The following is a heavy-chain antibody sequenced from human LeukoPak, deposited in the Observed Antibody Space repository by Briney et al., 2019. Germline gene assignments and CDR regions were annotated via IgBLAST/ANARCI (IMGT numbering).Heavy chain of an antibody. Sequence: GASVKVSCKASGYTFTSYGISWVRQAPGQGLEWMGWISAYNGNTNYAQKLQGRVTMTTDTSTSTAYMELRSLRSDDTAVYYCARPNWNYLDHAFDIWGQGTMVTVSS. J-gene: IGHJ3*02. V-gene: IGHV1-18*01. CDR2: ISAYNGNT. CDR3: ARPNWNYLDHAFDI. CDR1: GYTFTSYG. D-gene: IGHD1-7*01.